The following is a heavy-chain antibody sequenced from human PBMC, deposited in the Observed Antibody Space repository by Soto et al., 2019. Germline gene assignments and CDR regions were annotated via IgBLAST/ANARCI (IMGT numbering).Heavy chain of an antibody. CDR1: GGSISSGGYY. J-gene: IGHJ2*01. Sequence: QVQLQESGPGLVKPSQTLSLTCTVSGGSISSGGYYWSWIRQHPGKGLEWIGYIYYSGSTYYNPSLKSRVTISVDTSKNHFSLKLSSVTAADTAVYYCARSCITMIVVVPWYFDLWGRGTLVTVSS. V-gene: IGHV4-31*03. CDR3: ARSCITMIVVVPWYFDL. CDR2: IYYSGST. D-gene: IGHD3-22*01.